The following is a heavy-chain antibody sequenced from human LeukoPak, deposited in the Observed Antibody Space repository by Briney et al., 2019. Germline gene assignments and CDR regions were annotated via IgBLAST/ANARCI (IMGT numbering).Heavy chain of an antibody. CDR1: AGSTSSYY. V-gene: IGHV4-59*12. D-gene: IGHD6-13*01. J-gene: IGHJ4*02. CDR3: ARGIAAAGDYFDY. CDR2: IYYSGSP. Sequence: KPSETVSLTRPVAAGSTSSYYWSWIRQHPGKGLEWISYIYYSGSPIYNPPLKSRVTISVDTSKNQFSLKLSSVAAADTAVYCWARGIAAAGDYFDYWGQGTLVTVSS.